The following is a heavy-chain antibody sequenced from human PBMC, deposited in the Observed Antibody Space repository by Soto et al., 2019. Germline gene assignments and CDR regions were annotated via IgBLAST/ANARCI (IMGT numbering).Heavy chain of an antibody. CDR3: RRDPLRVSLSQTYGMDV. V-gene: IGHV3-48*02. J-gene: IGHJ6*02. CDR1: GFAFSSFS. Sequence: LQLVESGGGLVRPGGSLRLSCAASGFAFSSFSMNWVRQAPGKGLEWISYISSTTTTIYYADSVKGRFTISRDSAEKSLYLQMNSLRDEDTAVYYCRRDPLRVSLSQTYGMDVWGQGTTVTVSS. CDR2: ISSTTTTI. D-gene: IGHD2-8*01.